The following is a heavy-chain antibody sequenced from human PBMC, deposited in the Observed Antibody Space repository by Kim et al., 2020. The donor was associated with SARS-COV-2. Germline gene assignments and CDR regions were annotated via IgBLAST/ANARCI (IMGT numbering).Heavy chain of an antibody. CDR3: AKEPCVSCYNWYFDL. D-gene: IGHD2-15*01. CDR1: GFTFSSYG. Sequence: GGSLRLSCAASGFTFSSYGMHWVRQAPGKGLEWVAVISYDGSNKYYADSVKGRFTISRDNSKNTLYLQMNSLRAEDTAVYYCAKEPCVSCYNWYFDLWGRGTLVTVSS. V-gene: IGHV3-30*18. CDR2: ISYDGSNK. J-gene: IGHJ2*01.